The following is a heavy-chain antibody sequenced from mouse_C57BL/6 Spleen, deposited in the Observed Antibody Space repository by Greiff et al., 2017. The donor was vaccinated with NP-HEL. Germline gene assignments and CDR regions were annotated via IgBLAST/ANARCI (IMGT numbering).Heavy chain of an antibody. CDR2: ISSGSSTI. CDR3: ARHGSTFYYAMDY. V-gene: IGHV5-17*01. D-gene: IGHD1-1*01. Sequence: EVKLVESGGGLVKPGGSLKLSCAASGFTFSDYGMHWVRQAPEKGLEWVAYISSGSSTIYYADTVKGRFTISRDNAKNTLFLQMTSLRSEDTAMYYCARHGSTFYYAMDYWGQGTSVTVSS. CDR1: GFTFSDYG. J-gene: IGHJ4*01.